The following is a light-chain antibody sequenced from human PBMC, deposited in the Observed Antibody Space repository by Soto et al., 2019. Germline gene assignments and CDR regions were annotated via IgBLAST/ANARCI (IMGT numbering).Light chain of an antibody. CDR2: DAS. Sequence: EIVLTQSACTLSWSAGEGATLTCGASQSVTNYIAWYQQRPGQAPRLLIYDASNRATGIPDRFSGSASGTDSTLTISRLEPEDFAVYYCQQYGSSGTFGQGTKVDIK. CDR3: QQYGSSGT. J-gene: IGKJ1*01. CDR1: QSVTNY. V-gene: IGKV3-20*01.